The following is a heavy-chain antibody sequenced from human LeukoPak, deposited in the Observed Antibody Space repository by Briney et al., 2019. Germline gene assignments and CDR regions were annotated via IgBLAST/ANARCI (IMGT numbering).Heavy chain of an antibody. Sequence: GESLKISCKGSGYSFTSYWIGWVRQMPGKGLGWMGIIYPGDSDTRYSPSFQGQVTISADKSISTAYLQWSSLKASDTALYYCARLSSAVTVPFDCWGQGTLVTVSS. CDR1: GYSFTSYW. CDR3: ARLSSAVTVPFDC. D-gene: IGHD4-17*01. V-gene: IGHV5-51*01. J-gene: IGHJ4*02. CDR2: IYPGDSDT.